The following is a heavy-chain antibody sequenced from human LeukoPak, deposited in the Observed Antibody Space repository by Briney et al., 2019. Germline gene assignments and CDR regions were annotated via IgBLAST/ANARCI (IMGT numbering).Heavy chain of an antibody. V-gene: IGHV1-18*01. Sequence: GASVKVSCKASGYTFTTYGLSWVRQAPGQGLEWMGWITTYNGDTDYAQKFQGRVTMTRDTSISTAYMELSRLRSDDTAVYYCAREKTYYYGSGSYGPWGYWGQGTLVTVSS. J-gene: IGHJ4*02. CDR3: AREKTYYYGSGSYGPWGY. D-gene: IGHD3-10*01. CDR2: ITTYNGDT. CDR1: GYTFTTYG.